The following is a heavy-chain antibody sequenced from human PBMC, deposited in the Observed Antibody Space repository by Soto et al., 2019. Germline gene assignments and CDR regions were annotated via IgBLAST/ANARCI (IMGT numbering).Heavy chain of an antibody. D-gene: IGHD3-10*01. CDR2: IYYSGST. Sequence: QVQLQESGPGLVKPSETLSLTCTVSGGSISSYYWSWIRQPPGKGLEWIGYIYYSGSTNYNPSLKRRVTISVDTSKNPFSLKLSSVTAADTAVYYCARDLYYGSGIPLGYWGQGTLVTVSS. J-gene: IGHJ4*02. CDR1: GGSISSYY. CDR3: ARDLYYGSGIPLGY. V-gene: IGHV4-59*01.